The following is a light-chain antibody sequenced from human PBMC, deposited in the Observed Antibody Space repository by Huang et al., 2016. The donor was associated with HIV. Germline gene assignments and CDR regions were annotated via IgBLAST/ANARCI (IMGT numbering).Light chain of an antibody. Sequence: VFWMTQSPSLVSASTGDRVNITCRMSQDVSSHLAWYQQKPGRDPERLIHGESTLQSGVPSRFSGSGSGTDFTLTISCRQSEDFATYYCQQYYNVPYTFGQGTKLEIK. J-gene: IGKJ2*01. CDR2: GES. CDR3: QQYYNVPYT. V-gene: IGKV1D-8*01. CDR1: QDVSSH.